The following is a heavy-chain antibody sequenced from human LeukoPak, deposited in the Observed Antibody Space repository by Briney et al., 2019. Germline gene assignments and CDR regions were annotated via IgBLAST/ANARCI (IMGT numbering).Heavy chain of an antibody. CDR3: TTGVGYCSGGSCYYYGMDV. D-gene: IGHD2-15*01. J-gene: IGHJ6*04. CDR1: GFTFSNAW. CDR2: IKSNTDGGTT. Sequence: GGSLRLSCAASGFTFSNAWMSWVRQAPGKGLEWVGRIKSNTDGGTTDYAAPVKGRFTISRDDSKNTLYLQMNSLKTEDTAVYYCTTGVGYCSGGSCYYYGMDVWGKGTTVTVSS. V-gene: IGHV3-15*01.